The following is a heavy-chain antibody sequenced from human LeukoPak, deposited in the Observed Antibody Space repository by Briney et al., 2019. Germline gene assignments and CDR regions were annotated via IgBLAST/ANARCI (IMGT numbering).Heavy chain of an antibody. CDR3: ARALGSGTHYYYYYMDV. CDR1: GYTFPNYG. J-gene: IGHJ6*03. V-gene: IGHV1-18*01. Sequence: ASVNVSCKASGYTFPNYGVSWVRQAPGQGREWMGWVSGYNGNTNFAKNVQGRVTMTTDTSTSTAYMELRSLISDDTAVYYCARALGSGTHYYYYYMDVWGKGTTVTVSS. CDR2: VSGYNGNT. D-gene: IGHD1-7*01.